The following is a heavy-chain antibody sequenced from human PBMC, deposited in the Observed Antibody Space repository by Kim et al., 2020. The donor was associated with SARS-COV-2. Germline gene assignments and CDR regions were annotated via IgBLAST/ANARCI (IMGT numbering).Heavy chain of an antibody. Sequence: GGSLRLSCAASGFSFDDYAMHWVRQAPGKGLEWVSLISGDGGSTYYADSVKGRFTISRDNSKNSLYLQMNSLRSEDTALYYCAKDRRFLLPGGLWGRRTYYCYGMDVGGQGATVTVS. J-gene: IGHJ6*02. CDR2: ISGDGGST. CDR3: AKDRRFLLPGGLWGRRTYYCYGMDV. D-gene: IGHD3-3*01. CDR1: GFSFDDYA. V-gene: IGHV3-43*02.